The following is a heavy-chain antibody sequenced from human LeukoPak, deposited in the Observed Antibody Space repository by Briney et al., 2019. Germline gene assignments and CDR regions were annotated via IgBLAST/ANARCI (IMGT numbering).Heavy chain of an antibody. CDR2: TYTSGST. Sequence: SETLSLTCSVSGVSLSSWSYLWRRPRHPAGKGREWRGRTYTSGSTHYNPSLKTSVTIPVDTSKHQFPLKLSSVRAAHSAVYYCARDGHCGGDCYSYWGQGTLVTVSS. D-gene: IGHD2-21*01. V-gene: IGHV4-61*02. CDR3: ARDGHCGGDCYSY. CDR1: GVSLSSWSYL. J-gene: IGHJ4*02.